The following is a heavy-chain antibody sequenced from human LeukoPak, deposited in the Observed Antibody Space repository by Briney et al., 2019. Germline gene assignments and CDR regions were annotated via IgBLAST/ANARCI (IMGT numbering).Heavy chain of an antibody. Sequence: GSLRLSCAASGFTFSSYWMSWVRQPPGKGLEWIGEINHSGSTNYNPSLKSRVTISVDTSKNQFSLKLSSVTAADTAVYYCARHGRLRPVGVYYWGQGTLVTVSS. CDR3: ARHGRLRPVGVYY. CDR2: INHSGST. V-gene: IGHV4-34*01. CDR1: GFTFSSYW. J-gene: IGHJ4*02. D-gene: IGHD4-17*01.